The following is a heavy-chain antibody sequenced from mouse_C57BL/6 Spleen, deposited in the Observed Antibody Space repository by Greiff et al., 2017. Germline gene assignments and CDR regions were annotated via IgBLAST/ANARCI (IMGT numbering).Heavy chain of an antibody. D-gene: IGHD3-2*02. Sequence: VQLQQSGAELVKPGASVKLSCTASGFNIKDYYMHWVKQRTEQGLEWIGRIDPEDGETKYAPKFPGKATITADTSSNTAYLQLSSLTSEDTAVYYWASRDSSGYWFAYGGQGTLVTVSA. CDR2: IDPEDGET. V-gene: IGHV14-2*01. J-gene: IGHJ3*01. CDR1: GFNIKDYY. CDR3: ASRDSSGYWFAY.